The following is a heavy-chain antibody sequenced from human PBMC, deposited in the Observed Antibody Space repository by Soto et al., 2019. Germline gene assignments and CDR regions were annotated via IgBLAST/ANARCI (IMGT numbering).Heavy chain of an antibody. CDR3: ARGGSLYWYFDL. CDR2: INAGNGNT. CDR1: GYTFTNYA. J-gene: IGHJ2*01. D-gene: IGHD1-26*01. Sequence: ASVKVSCKASGYTFTNYAMHWVRQAPGQRLEWMGWINAGNGNTKYSQKFQGRVIITRDTSASTAYMELSSLRSEDTAVYYCARGGSLYWYFDLWGRGTLVTVSS. V-gene: IGHV1-3*01.